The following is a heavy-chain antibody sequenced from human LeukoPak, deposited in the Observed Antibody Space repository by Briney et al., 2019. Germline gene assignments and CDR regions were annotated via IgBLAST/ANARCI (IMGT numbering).Heavy chain of an antibody. J-gene: IGHJ4*02. CDR3: ARGTTGDS. CDR1: GDSISSYY. Sequence: SETLSLTCTASGDSISSYYWSWIRQPPGKGLEWIGYISDSGSTNYNPSVRSRVTASVGTSKNQFSLKLSSVTAADTAVYYCARGTTGDSWGQGTLVTVSS. CDR2: ISDSGST. V-gene: IGHV4-59*08. D-gene: IGHD1-1*01.